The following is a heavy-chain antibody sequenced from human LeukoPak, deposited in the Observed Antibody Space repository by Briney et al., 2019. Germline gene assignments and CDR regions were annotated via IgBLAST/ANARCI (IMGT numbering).Heavy chain of an antibody. CDR3: ARDGDYYYGMDV. J-gene: IGHJ6*02. V-gene: IGHV1-2*02. CDR2: INPNSGGT. Sequence: ASVNVSCKASGYTFTGYYMHWVRQAPGQGLEWMGWINPNSGGTNYAQKFQGRVTMTRDTSISTAYMELSRLRSDDTAVYYCARDGDYYYGMDVWGQGTTVTVSS. D-gene: IGHD3-16*01. CDR1: GYTFTGYY.